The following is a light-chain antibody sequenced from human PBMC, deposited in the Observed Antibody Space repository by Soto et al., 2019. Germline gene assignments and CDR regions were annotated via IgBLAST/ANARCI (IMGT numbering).Light chain of an antibody. CDR1: HSVYSR. CDR3: QHYTNWPLT. V-gene: IGKV3-15*01. Sequence: EIVMTQSPATLSVSPGERATLSCRASHSVYSRLAWYQQKPGQAPRLLIYGASTRATGLPARFSGSGSGTEFTLTISSLQSEDFAVYYCQHYTNWPLTFGGGTNVDIK. CDR2: GAS. J-gene: IGKJ4*01.